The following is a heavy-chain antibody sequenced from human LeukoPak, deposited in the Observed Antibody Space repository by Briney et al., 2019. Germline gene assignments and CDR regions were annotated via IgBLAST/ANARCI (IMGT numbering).Heavy chain of an antibody. D-gene: IGHD2-8*01. CDR3: AKVTSIVQWSLANAFDF. Sequence: GGSLRLSCAASGFTFSHYGMHWVRQAPGKGLEWVAFIRYDRSGQFYADSVKGRFTISRDNSKNTVYLQMNSLRAEDTAMYYCAKVTSIVQWSLANAFDFWGQGTLVTVSS. J-gene: IGHJ3*01. V-gene: IGHV3-30*02. CDR2: IRYDRSGQ. CDR1: GFTFSHYG.